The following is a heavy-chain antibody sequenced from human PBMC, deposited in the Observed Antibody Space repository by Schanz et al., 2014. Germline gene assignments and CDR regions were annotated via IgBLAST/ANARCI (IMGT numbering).Heavy chain of an antibody. V-gene: IGHV3-23*01. Sequence: EVQLLESGGGLVQPGGSLRLSCAASGFSVGNKYMNWVRQAPGKGLEWVSAMNESHSTIYYADSVRGRFTISRDNAENTLFLQMNSLRAEDTAVYYCARKVVATIGGYYDNWGQGTLVTVSS. CDR3: ARKVVATIGGYYDN. D-gene: IGHD5-12*01. CDR2: MNESHSTI. CDR1: GFSVGNKY. J-gene: IGHJ4*02.